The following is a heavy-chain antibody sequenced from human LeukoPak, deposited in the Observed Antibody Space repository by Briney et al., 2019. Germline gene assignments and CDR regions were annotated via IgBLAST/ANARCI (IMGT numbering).Heavy chain of an antibody. V-gene: IGHV3-48*01. CDR1: GFTFSDSP. CDR2: ISSSSTTI. Sequence: GTLTLSCTASGFTFSDSPWNWIGQAPGKGLGGHSYISSSSTTIYYADSVKGRFPISRDDAKNSLYLRMNSLRAEDTAVYYCARNRNTADDYWGQGILVTVSS. CDR3: ARNRNTADDY. J-gene: IGHJ4*02. D-gene: IGHD5-18*01.